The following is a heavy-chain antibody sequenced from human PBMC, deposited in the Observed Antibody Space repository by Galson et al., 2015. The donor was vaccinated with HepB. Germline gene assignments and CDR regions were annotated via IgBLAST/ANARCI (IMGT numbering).Heavy chain of an antibody. Sequence: SVKVSCKVSGYTLTELSMHWVRQAPGKGLEWMGGFDPEDGETVYAQKFQGRVTMTEDTSTDTAYMELSSLRSEDTAVYYCATDRSSWYSPFDYWGQGTLVTVSS. CDR3: ATDRSSWYSPFDY. CDR2: FDPEDGET. V-gene: IGHV1-24*01. J-gene: IGHJ4*02. D-gene: IGHD6-13*01. CDR1: GYTLTELS.